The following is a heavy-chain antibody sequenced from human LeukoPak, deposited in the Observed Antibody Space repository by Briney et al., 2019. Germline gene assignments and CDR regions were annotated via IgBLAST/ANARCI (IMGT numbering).Heavy chain of an antibody. J-gene: IGHJ3*02. Sequence: GGSLRLSCAASRFTFSTYWMSWVRQAPGKGLEWVANIKQDGREKYYVDSVKGRFTISRDNAKNSLYLQMNSLRAEDTAVYYCARHRKSGGYTYGDDAFDIWGQGTMVTVSS. CDR2: IKQDGREK. CDR3: ARHRKSGGYTYGDDAFDI. CDR1: RFTFSTYW. D-gene: IGHD5-18*01. V-gene: IGHV3-7*01.